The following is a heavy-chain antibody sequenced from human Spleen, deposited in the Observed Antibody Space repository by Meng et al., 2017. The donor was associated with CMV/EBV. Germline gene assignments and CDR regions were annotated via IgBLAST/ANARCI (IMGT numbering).Heavy chain of an antibody. CDR2: INPNSGGT. D-gene: IGHD6-19*01. J-gene: IGHJ6*02. CDR3: ARCYSGGAYYYGMDV. CDR1: GYTFTGYY. V-gene: IGHV1-2*02. Sequence: ASVKVSCKASGYTFTGYYMHWVRQAPGQGLEWMGWINPNSGGTNYAQKFQGRVTMTRDTSISTAYMELSRLRSDDTAVYYCARCYSGGAYYYGMDVWGQGTTVTVSS.